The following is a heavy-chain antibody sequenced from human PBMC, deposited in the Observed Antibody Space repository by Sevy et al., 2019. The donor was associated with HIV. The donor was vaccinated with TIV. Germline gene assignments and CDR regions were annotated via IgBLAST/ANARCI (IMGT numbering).Heavy chain of an antibody. D-gene: IGHD1-1*01. CDR2: IFYDGDT. Sequence: SETLSITCSVSGDSITTSDYFWAWIHQPPGKGLQWIGTIFYDGDTFYNPSLESRVTMSVDTSRSHFSLNLKSITAADTAVFYCARAKRAMTGTFSFDPWGQGILVTVSS. V-gene: IGHV4-39*02. CDR3: ARAKRAMTGTFSFDP. J-gene: IGHJ5*02. CDR1: GDSITTSDYF.